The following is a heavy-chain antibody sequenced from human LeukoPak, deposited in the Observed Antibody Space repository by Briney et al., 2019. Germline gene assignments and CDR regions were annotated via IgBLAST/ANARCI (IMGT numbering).Heavy chain of an antibody. CDR3: ARGYNWNDLSFDY. Sequence: SETLSLTCTVSGYSISSGYYWGWIRQLPGKGLEWIGSIYHSGSTYYNPSLKSRVTISVDTSKNQFSLKLSSVTAADTAVYYCARGYNWNDLSFDYWGQGTLVTVSS. D-gene: IGHD1-1*01. CDR1: GYSISSGYY. V-gene: IGHV4-38-2*02. CDR2: IYHSGST. J-gene: IGHJ4*02.